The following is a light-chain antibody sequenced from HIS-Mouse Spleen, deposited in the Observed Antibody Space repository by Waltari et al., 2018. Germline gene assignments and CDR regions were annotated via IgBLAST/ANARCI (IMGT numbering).Light chain of an antibody. CDR3: AAWDDSLNGVV. CDR1: SPNTGSNT. CDR2: SNN. V-gene: IGLV1-44*01. Sequence: QSVLTQPPSASGTPGQRVPISCSGSSPNTGSNTLNWYQQPPGTAPKLLIYSNNQRPSGVPDRFSGSKSGTSASLAISGLQSEDEADYYCAAWDDSLNGVVFGGGTKLTVL. J-gene: IGLJ2*01.